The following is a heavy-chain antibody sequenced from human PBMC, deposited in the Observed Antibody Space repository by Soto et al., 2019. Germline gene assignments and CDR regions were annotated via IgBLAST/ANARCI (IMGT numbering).Heavy chain of an antibody. V-gene: IGHV3-33*01. Sequence: GGSLRLSCAVSGFPFSFYGFHWVRQSPGKGLEWLGVIVGDGSAIYHADSLEGRFFISRDNSKDILYLQMNSLRVEDTAVYYCARDDAFDNENGFDMWGQGTMVTVSS. J-gene: IGHJ3*02. D-gene: IGHD3-3*02. CDR1: GFPFSFYG. CDR3: ARDDAFDNENGFDM. CDR2: IVGDGSAI.